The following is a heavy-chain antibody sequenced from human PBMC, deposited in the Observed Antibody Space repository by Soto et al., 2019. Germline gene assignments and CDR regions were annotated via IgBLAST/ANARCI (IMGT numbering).Heavy chain of an antibody. CDR1: GFTFSSFW. D-gene: IGHD5-18*01. CDR3: AKRGVDTFGLSY. CDR2: INTDGSSA. J-gene: IGHJ4*02. Sequence: GGSLRLSCAVSGFTFSSFWMHWVRQAPGEGLVWVSRINTDGSSASYADSVKGRFTISRDNAKNTLYLQMNSLRVEDTAMYYCAKRGVDTFGLSYWGQGTLVTVSS. V-gene: IGHV3-74*01.